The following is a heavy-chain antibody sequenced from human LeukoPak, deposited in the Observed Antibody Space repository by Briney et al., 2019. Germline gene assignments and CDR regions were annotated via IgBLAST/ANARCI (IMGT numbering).Heavy chain of an antibody. CDR3: ARGGSVAAADYWYFDL. Sequence: PGGSLRLSCAPSGFTFSNYWMSWVRRAPGKGLEWVANIKQDGSDKYYVDSVKGRFTISRDNAKNSLYLQMNTLRAEDTAVYYCARGGSVAAADYWYFDLWGRGTLVTVSS. D-gene: IGHD6-13*01. J-gene: IGHJ2*01. V-gene: IGHV3-7*01. CDR1: GFTFSNYW. CDR2: IKQDGSDK.